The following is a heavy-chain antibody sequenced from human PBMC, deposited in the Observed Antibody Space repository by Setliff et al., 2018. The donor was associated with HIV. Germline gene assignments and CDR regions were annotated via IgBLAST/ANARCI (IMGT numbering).Heavy chain of an antibody. V-gene: IGHV4-4*02. CDR1: GGSISSSNW. CDR2: FHYSGST. Sequence: PSETLSLTCTVSGGSISSSNWWSWVRQFPGKGLEWIGYFHYSGSTNYNPSLKSRITISLDMSKNQVSLKLSSVTASDTAVYYCARQVGRRWLQLPYWYFDLWGRGTLVTVSS. J-gene: IGHJ2*01. CDR3: ARQVGRRWLQLPYWYFDL. D-gene: IGHD1-1*01.